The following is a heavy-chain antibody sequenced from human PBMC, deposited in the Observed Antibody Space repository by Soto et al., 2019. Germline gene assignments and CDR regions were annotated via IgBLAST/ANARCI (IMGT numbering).Heavy chain of an antibody. V-gene: IGHV3-66*01. CDR1: GFTVGSNH. CDR2: IYTGGLT. Sequence: EVQLVDSGGALVQPGGSLRLSCAASGFTVGSNHMNWVRQAPGKGLEWVSVIYTGGLTSYADSVKGRFTISRDDSSNTLYLQMSSLRTDDTAVYYCARTIGGASSLYFDYWGQGTLVTVSS. J-gene: IGHJ4*02. D-gene: IGHD2-15*01. CDR3: ARTIGGASSLYFDY.